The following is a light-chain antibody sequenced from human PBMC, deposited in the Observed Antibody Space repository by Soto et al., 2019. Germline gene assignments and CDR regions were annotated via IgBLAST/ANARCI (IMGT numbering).Light chain of an antibody. J-gene: IGLJ1*01. CDR2: GTT. CDR1: SSNIGAGYD. CDR3: HSYDSSLSASV. V-gene: IGLV1-40*01. Sequence: QSVLTQTPSVSGAPGQRVTISCTGRSSNIGAGYDVHWYQHLPGTAPKLLIYGTTNRPSGVPDRFSGSKSGISASLAITGLQAEDEADYYCHSYDSSLSASVFGPRTKVTVL.